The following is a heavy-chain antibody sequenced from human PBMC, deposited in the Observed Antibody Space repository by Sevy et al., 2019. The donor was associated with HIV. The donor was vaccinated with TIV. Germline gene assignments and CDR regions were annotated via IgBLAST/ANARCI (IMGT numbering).Heavy chain of an antibody. CDR3: ATGGGYSGGDCSSIDY. D-gene: IGHD2-21*02. J-gene: IGHJ4*02. Sequence: GGSLRLSCAASGFTFSSYVMHWVRQAPGKGLEWVALIWYDGTIKYYADSLKGRFTISRDNSKDTLFLQMNSLTPEDTAVYYCATGGGYSGGDCSSIDYWGQGALVTVSS. V-gene: IGHV3-30*02. CDR2: IWYDGTIK. CDR1: GFTFSSYV.